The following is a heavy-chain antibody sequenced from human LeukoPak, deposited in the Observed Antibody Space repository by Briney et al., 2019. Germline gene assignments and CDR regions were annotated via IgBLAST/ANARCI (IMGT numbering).Heavy chain of an antibody. CDR3: AVFFTQENWFDP. Sequence: SETLSLTCTVSGGSISSSSYYWGWIRQPPGKGLEWIGSIYYSGSTYYNPSLKSRVTISVDTSKNQFSLKLSSVTAADTAVYYCAVFFTQENWFDPWGQGTLVTVSS. CDR1: GGSISSSSYY. CDR2: IYYSGST. D-gene: IGHD2/OR15-2a*01. J-gene: IGHJ5*02. V-gene: IGHV4-39*07.